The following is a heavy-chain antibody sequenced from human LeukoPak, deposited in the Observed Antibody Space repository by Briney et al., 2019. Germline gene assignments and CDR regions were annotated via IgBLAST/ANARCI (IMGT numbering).Heavy chain of an antibody. CDR1: GFTFRSYA. Sequence: GGSLRLSCAASGFTFRSYAMSWVRQAPGKGLEWVSAISGSGGSTYYADSVKGRFTISRDNSKNTLYLQMNSLRAEDTAVYYCAKLIRGIAVAGTGGYFDYWGQGTLVTVSS. D-gene: IGHD6-19*01. CDR3: AKLIRGIAVAGTGGYFDY. J-gene: IGHJ4*02. V-gene: IGHV3-23*01. CDR2: ISGSGGST.